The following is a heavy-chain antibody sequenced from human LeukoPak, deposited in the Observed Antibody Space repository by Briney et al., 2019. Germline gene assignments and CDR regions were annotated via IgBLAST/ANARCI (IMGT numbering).Heavy chain of an antibody. CDR2: ISYDGSNK. V-gene: IGHV3-30-3*01. J-gene: IGHJ5*02. CDR3: ARVSERLLPSFKWFDP. Sequence: PGGSLRLSCAASKFTFSNYAMHWVRQAPGKGLEWVAVISYDGSNKYYADSVKGRFTISRDNSKNTLYLQMNSLRPEDTALYYCARVSERLLPSFKWFDPWGQGTLVTVSS. CDR1: KFTFSNYA. D-gene: IGHD2-21*02.